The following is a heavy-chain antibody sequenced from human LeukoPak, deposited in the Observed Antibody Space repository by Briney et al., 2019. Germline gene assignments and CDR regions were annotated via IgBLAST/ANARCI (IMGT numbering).Heavy chain of an antibody. Sequence: ASVKVSCKASGYTFNNYFISWVRQAPGRGLEWVGWISPHSHTTHYAEKVQGRVTMTTDTSTTTVYTELRSLRSDDTAVYFCARGQSMYYRGQGTPVTVSS. CDR1: GYTFNNYF. D-gene: IGHD2-8*01. CDR3: ARGQSMYY. V-gene: IGHV1-18*01. J-gene: IGHJ4*02. CDR2: ISPHSHTT.